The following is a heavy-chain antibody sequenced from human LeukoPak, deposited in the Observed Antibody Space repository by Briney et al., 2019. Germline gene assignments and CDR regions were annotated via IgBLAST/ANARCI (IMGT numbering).Heavy chain of an antibody. Sequence: GRSLRLSCAASGFTFSSYAMHWVRQAPGKGLEWVAVISYDGSNKYYADSVKGRFTISRDNSKNTLYLQMNSLRAEDTAVYYCARDTPQLGPWGNFDYWGQGTLVTVSS. CDR1: GFTFSSYA. V-gene: IGHV3-30*04. CDR2: ISYDGSNK. CDR3: ARDTPQLGPWGNFDY. D-gene: IGHD3-16*01. J-gene: IGHJ4*02.